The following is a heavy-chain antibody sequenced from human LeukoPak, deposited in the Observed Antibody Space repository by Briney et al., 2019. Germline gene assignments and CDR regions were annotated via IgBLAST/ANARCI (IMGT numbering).Heavy chain of an antibody. CDR3: AMGSFVNTDV. V-gene: IGHV3-23*01. CDR1: GFTFSTYA. CDR2: ISGTGGTT. D-gene: IGHD3-16*02. Sequence: PGGSLRLSCAASGFTFSTYALSWVRQAPGKGLEWVSGISGTGGTTYYADSVKGRIAISRDNSKNTLYLQMSRLRAEDTATYYCAMGSFVNTDVWGSGTTVTVAS. J-gene: IGHJ6*03.